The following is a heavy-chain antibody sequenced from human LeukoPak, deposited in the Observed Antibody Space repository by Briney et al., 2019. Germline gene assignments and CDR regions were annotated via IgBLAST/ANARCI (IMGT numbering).Heavy chain of an antibody. CDR3: ARDQRYYDILTGFNWFDP. Sequence: GASVKVSCKASGYTFTSYYMHWVRQAPGQGLEWMGIINPSGGSTSYAQKFQGRVTMTRDTSTSTVYMELSSLRSGDTAVYYCARDQRYYDILTGFNWFDPWGQGTLVTVSS. J-gene: IGHJ5*02. D-gene: IGHD3-9*01. CDR2: INPSGGST. V-gene: IGHV1-46*01. CDR1: GYTFTSYY.